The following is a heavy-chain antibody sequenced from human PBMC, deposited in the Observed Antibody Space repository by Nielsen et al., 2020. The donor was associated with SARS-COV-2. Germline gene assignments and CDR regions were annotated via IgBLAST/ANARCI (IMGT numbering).Heavy chain of an antibody. J-gene: IGHJ4*02. CDR3: ARGGGYYDSSGYGRWADY. V-gene: IGHV4-34*01. Sequence: SETLSLTCAVYGGSFSGYYWSWIRQPPGKGLEWIGEINHSGSTNYNPSLKSRVTISVDTSKNPFSLKLSSVTAADTAVYYCARGGGYYDSSGYGRWADYWGQGTLVTVSS. CDR1: GGSFSGYY. D-gene: IGHD3-22*01. CDR2: INHSGST.